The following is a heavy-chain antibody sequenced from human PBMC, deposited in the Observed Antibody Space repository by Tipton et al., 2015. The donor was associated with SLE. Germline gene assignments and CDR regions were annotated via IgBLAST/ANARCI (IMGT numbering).Heavy chain of an antibody. J-gene: IGHJ6*03. Sequence: TLSLTCAVYGGSFSSYYWSWIRQPPGKGLEWIGEINHNGGTNYNPSLKSRVTISVDTTKNQFSLKLTSVTAADSAVYYCTRGHFNSGTFPYYNYYYYLDVWGKGTAVTVSS. CDR2: INHNGGT. D-gene: IGHD3-10*01. CDR1: GGSFSSYY. V-gene: IGHV4-34*01. CDR3: TRGHFNSGTFPYYNYYYYLDV.